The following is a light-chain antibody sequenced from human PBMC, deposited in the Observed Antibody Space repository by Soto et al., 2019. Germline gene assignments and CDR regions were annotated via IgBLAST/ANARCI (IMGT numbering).Light chain of an antibody. J-gene: IGKJ5*01. CDR3: QQRSNWPLVT. Sequence: EFVSTQSPGTLSLSPGERATLSCRASQSVSSYLAWYQQKPGQAPRLLIYDASNRATGIPARFSGSGSGTDFTLTISSLEPEDFAVYYCQQRSNWPLVTFGQGTRLEIK. CDR1: QSVSSY. CDR2: DAS. V-gene: IGKV3-11*01.